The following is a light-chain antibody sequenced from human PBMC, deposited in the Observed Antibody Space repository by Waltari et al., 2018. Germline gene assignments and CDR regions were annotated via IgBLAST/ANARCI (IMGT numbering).Light chain of an antibody. Sequence: QSALTQAASVSGSPGQSITISCTGTSSAVGGYKSVSWYQQHPGKAPNVLIYDVTNRPSGVSNRFSGSKSGNTASLTISGLQAEDEADYYCSAYTRSGTYVFGTGTKVTVL. CDR2: DVT. J-gene: IGLJ1*01. CDR1: SSAVGGYKS. V-gene: IGLV2-14*03. CDR3: SAYTRSGTYV.